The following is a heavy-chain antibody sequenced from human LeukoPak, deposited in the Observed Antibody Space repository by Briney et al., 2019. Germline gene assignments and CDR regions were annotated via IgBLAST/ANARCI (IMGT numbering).Heavy chain of an antibody. CDR3: ARVNYDFWSAYYVGHYFDY. D-gene: IGHD3-3*01. Sequence: SETLSLTCAVYGGSFSGYYWSWIRQSPGKGLEWIGEINHSGSTNYNPSLKSRVTISVDTSKNQFSLKLSSVTAADTAVYYCARVNYDFWSAYYVGHYFDYWGQGTLVTVSS. CDR2: INHSGST. J-gene: IGHJ4*02. V-gene: IGHV4-34*01. CDR1: GGSFSGYY.